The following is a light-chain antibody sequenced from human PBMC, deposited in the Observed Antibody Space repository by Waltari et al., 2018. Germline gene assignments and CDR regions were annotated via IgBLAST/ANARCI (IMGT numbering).Light chain of an antibody. CDR2: TAS. V-gene: IGKV1-39*01. Sequence: DIQMTQSPSSLSASVGDRVTITCRASETIRIYLNWYQQKPGKAPKLLINTASRLQSVVPSRFRCSGSGTDFTLTISTLQHEYFATYYCQQRYSIPLSFGGGTKVEIK. J-gene: IGKJ4*01. CDR1: ETIRIY. CDR3: QQRYSIPLS.